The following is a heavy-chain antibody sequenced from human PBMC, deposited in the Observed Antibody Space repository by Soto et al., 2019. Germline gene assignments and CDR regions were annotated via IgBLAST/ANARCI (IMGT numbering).Heavy chain of an antibody. CDR1: GDSITSGGYY. D-gene: IGHD3-10*01. Sequence: SQTLSLTCTVSGDSITSGGYYWSWLRQQPGKGLEWIGYIYHSGGASYNPSLRGRAVISIDTSKNQFFLRMNAVTAADTATYYCARDYYGAGSQYYYYGMEVWGQGTTVTASS. J-gene: IGHJ6*02. V-gene: IGHV4-31*03. CDR2: IYHSGGA. CDR3: ARDYYGAGSQYYYYGMEV.